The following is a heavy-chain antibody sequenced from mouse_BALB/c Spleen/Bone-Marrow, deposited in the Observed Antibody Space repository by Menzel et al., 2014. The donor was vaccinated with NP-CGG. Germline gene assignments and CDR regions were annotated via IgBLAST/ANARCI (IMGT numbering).Heavy chain of an antibody. CDR1: GYTFTSYW. CDR2: IDPSDSYT. D-gene: IGHD2-4*01. CDR3: TRDDYGY. Sequence: QVQLQQSGAELVKPGASVKMSCKASGYTFTSYWMHWVKQRPGQGLEWIGTIDPSDSYTSHNQKFKGKATLTVDTSSSTAYMQLSSLTSEDSAVYYCTRDDYGYWGQGTTLTVSS. V-gene: IGHV1S127*01. J-gene: IGHJ2*01.